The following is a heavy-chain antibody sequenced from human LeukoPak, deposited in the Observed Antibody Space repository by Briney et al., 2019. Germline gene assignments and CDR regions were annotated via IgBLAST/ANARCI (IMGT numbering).Heavy chain of an antibody. Sequence: GASVKVSCKASGYTFTGYYMHWVRQATGQGLEWMGWINPNSGCTNYAQKFQGRVTMTRDTSISTAYMVLRRLRSDDTAVYYCARITHIAVAADFQRWGQGTLVTVSS. J-gene: IGHJ4*02. CDR1: GYTFTGYY. CDR2: INPNSGCT. CDR3: ARITHIAVAADFQR. D-gene: IGHD6-19*01. V-gene: IGHV1-2*02.